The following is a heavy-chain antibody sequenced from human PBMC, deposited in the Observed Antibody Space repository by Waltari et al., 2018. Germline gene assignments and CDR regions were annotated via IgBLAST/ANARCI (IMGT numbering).Heavy chain of an antibody. CDR1: GFTFDDYS. CDR3: AKGGGSGHFDY. Sequence: EVQLVESGGVVVQPGGSLRLSCAASGFTFDDYSMHWVRPLPAKGLVWVALITWDGGATYYGDSVKGRFTISRDNSKNSLYLQMNSLRSDDTALYYCAKGGGSGHFDYWGQGTLVTVSS. D-gene: IGHD3-10*01. J-gene: IGHJ4*02. CDR2: ITWDGGAT. V-gene: IGHV3-43*01.